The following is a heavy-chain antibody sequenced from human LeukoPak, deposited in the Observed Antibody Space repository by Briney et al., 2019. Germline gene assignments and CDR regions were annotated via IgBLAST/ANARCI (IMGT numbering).Heavy chain of an antibody. CDR3: ARSPYYDSSGYDFDY. D-gene: IGHD3-22*01. CDR2: IIPILGIA. Sequence: SVKVSCKASGGTFSSYAISWVRQAPGQGLEWMGRIIPILGIANYAQKFQGRVTITADKSTSTAYMELSSPRSEDTAVYYCARSPYYDSSGYDFDYWGQGTLVTVSS. J-gene: IGHJ4*02. V-gene: IGHV1-69*04. CDR1: GGTFSSYA.